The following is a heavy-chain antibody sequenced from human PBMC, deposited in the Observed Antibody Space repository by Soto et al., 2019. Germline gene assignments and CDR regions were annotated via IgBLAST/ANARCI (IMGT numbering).Heavy chain of an antibody. CDR1: GGSISNAAYS. D-gene: IGHD5-18*01. CDR2: IYPSGMP. V-gene: IGHV4-30-2*01. CDR3: ARERGGYGLFDS. Sequence: KPSETLSLTCTVSGGSISNAAYSWSWIRQPPGKGLEWIGYIYPSGMPFYNPSLRSRVTISIDRSNDQFSLNLESVTAADTAVYYCARERGGYGLFDSWGQGTLVTVSS. J-gene: IGHJ4*02.